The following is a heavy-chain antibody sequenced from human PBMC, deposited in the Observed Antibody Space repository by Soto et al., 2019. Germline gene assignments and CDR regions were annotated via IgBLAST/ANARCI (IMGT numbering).Heavy chain of an antibody. J-gene: IGHJ6*02. CDR2: IYWDDVK. Sequence: QITLTESGPTLVKPTQTLTLTCTFSGISLTNSGVGVSWIRQPPGKALEWLAVIYWDDVKHFSPSQKSRLTITKDTSKNQVVLTMTNMDSVDTATYFCAQMDFDLYGMDVWGQGTTVIVSS. CDR3: AQMDFDLYGMDV. V-gene: IGHV2-5*02. D-gene: IGHD3-9*01. CDR1: GISLTNSGVG.